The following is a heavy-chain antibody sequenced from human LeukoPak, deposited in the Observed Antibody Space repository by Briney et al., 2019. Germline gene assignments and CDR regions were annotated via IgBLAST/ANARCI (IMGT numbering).Heavy chain of an antibody. D-gene: IGHD2-15*01. Sequence: ASVKVSCKASGYTFTGYYMHWVRQAPGQGLEWMGWINPNSGGTNYAQKFQGRVTMTRDTSISAAYMGLSRLRSDDTAVYYCARDLGAYCSGGSCFSPHAFDIWGQGTMFTVSS. J-gene: IGHJ3*02. V-gene: IGHV1-2*02. CDR3: ARDLGAYCSGGSCFSPHAFDI. CDR1: GYTFTGYY. CDR2: INPNSGGT.